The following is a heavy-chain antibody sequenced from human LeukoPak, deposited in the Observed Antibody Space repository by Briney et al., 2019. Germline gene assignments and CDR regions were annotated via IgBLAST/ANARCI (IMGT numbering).Heavy chain of an antibody. CDR1: GGSISSYY. D-gene: IGHD1-26*01. V-gene: IGHV4-39*01. Sequence: KASETLSLTCTVSGGSISSYYWGWVRQPPGKGLEWIASTYYSGSTYYNPSLKSRVTISVDTSKNQLSLKLSSLTAADTAVYYCARHEYSGSYYGLSWFDPWGQGTLVTVSS. J-gene: IGHJ5*02. CDR3: ARHEYSGSYYGLSWFDP. CDR2: TYYSGST.